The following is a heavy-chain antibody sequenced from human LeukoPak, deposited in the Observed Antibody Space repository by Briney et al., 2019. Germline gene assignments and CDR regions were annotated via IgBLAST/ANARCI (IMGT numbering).Heavy chain of an antibody. CDR3: AKEQRVVPAAHY. CDR1: GFTFSTYG. D-gene: IGHD2-2*01. J-gene: IGHJ4*02. V-gene: IGHV3-23*01. CDR2: ISGPGAGT. Sequence: SGGSLRLSCAASGFTFSTYGMSWVRQAPGKGLEWVSAISGPGAGTYYADSVKGRFTISRDTYKNTLYLQMNSLRAEDTAVYYCAKEQRVVPAAHYSGQGTLVTVSS.